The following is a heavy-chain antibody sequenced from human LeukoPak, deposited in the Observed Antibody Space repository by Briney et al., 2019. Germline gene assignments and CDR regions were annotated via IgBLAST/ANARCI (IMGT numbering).Heavy chain of an antibody. D-gene: IGHD3-10*01. J-gene: IGHJ4*02. Sequence: GGSLRLSCAASGFTFSSYGMSWVRQAPGKGLEWVSAISGSGGSTYYADSVKGRFTISRDNSKNTLYLQMNSLRAEDTAVYYCAKYRAYYYGSGSYPDYWGQGTLVTVSS. CDR2: ISGSGGST. CDR1: GFTFSSYG. V-gene: IGHV3-23*01. CDR3: AKYRAYYYGSGSYPDY.